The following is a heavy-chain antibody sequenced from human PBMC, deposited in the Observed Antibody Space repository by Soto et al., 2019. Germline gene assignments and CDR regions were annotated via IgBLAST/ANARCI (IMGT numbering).Heavy chain of an antibody. CDR1: GFTFNKYG. J-gene: IGHJ6*02. CDR3: ARAPYNSGNYNGMDV. V-gene: IGHV3-23*03. D-gene: IGHD3-10*01. CDR2: INSGGSIT. Sequence: EVQVLESGGDLVQPGGSLRLSCAASGFTFNKYGMTWVRQAPGKGLEWFSVINSGGSITYYEDSVKGRFTISRDNSKNTVYLHMTNLRAKDTAVYSCARAPYNSGNYNGMDVWGQGTTVTVSS.